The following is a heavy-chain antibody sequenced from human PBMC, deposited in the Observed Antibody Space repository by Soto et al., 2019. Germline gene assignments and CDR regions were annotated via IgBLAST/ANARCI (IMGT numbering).Heavy chain of an antibody. CDR2: ISGSGGST. J-gene: IGHJ4*02. CDR1: GFTFSSYA. V-gene: IGHV3-23*01. Sequence: EVQLLESGGGLVQPGGSLRLSCAASGFTFSSYAMSWVRQAPGKGLEWVSAISGSGGSTYYADSVKGRFTISRDNSKNTLYLQMDRLRAEDTAVYYCAKHTVVTLKAPFDCWGQGTLVTVSS. CDR3: AKHTVVTLKAPFDC. D-gene: IGHD2-21*02.